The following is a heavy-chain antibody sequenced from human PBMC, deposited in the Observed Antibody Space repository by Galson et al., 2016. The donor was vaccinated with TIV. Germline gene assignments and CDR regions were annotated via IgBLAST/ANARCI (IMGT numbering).Heavy chain of an antibody. Sequence: VKVSCKVSGYSLTEVVMHWVRQAPGKGLEWMGGFDPEVGRTIYAQKLQGRVTMTADTSTDTAYMELGSLRFEDTAVYFCAKDPSTDRITVFGVLINAPQYFQHWGQGTLVTVSS. J-gene: IGHJ1*01. CDR1: GYSLTEVV. D-gene: IGHD3-3*01. V-gene: IGHV1-24*01. CDR2: FDPEVGRT. CDR3: AKDPSTDRITVFGVLINAPQYFQH.